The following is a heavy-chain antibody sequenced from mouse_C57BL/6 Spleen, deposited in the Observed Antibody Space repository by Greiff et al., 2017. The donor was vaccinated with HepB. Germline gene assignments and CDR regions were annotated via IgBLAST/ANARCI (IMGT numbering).Heavy chain of an antibody. V-gene: IGHV1-77*01. CDR3: AREGTVVATGAMDY. CDR2: IGPGSGST. Sequence: QVHVKQSGAELVKPGASVKISCKASGYTFTDYYMNWVKQRPGQGLEWIGKIGPGSGSTYYNEKFKGKATLTADKSSSTAYMQLSSLTSEDSAVYFCAREGTVVATGAMDYWGQGTSVTVSS. CDR1: GYTFTDYY. D-gene: IGHD1-1*01. J-gene: IGHJ4*01.